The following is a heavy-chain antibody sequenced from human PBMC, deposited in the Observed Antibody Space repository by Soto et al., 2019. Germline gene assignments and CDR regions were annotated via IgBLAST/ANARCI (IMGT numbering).Heavy chain of an antibody. D-gene: IGHD4-17*01. CDR1: GFTFSSYW. CDR2: IKQDGSEK. V-gene: IGHV3-7*01. Sequence: GGSLRLSCAASGFTFSSYWMSWVRQAPGKGLEWVANIKQDGSEKYYVDSVKGRFTISRDNAKNSLYLQMNSLRAEDTAVYYCARANLYGDRGHLAFDIWGQGTMVTVSS. J-gene: IGHJ3*02. CDR3: ARANLYGDRGHLAFDI.